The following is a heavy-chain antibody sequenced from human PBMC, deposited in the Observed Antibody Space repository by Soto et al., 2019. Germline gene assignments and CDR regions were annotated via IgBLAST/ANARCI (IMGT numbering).Heavy chain of an antibody. J-gene: IGHJ6*02. CDR3: ARDEYISRGVRYGMDV. CDR2: IWYDGNKK. Sequence: QVQLVESGGGVVQPGGSLRLSCAASGFTLSNVGMHWVRQAPGKGLEWVAIIWYDGNKKFYGEYVEGRFTISRDTSRNTLYLQMNNLIVEDTAVYYCARDEYISRGVRYGMDVWAKGPRSQSP. D-gene: IGHD3-10*01. V-gene: IGHV3-33*01. CDR1: GFTLSNVG.